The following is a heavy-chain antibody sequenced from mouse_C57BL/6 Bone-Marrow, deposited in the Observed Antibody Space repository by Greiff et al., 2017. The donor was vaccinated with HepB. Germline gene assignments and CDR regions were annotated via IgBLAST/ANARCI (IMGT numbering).Heavy chain of an antibody. D-gene: IGHD1-1*01. Sequence: EVKLVESGPGLAKPSQTLSLTCSVTGYSITSDYWNWIRKFPGNKLEYMGYISYSGSTYYNPSLKSRISITRDTSKNQYYLQLNSVTTEDTATYYCARIFYYYGSSPGYFDVWGTGTTVTVSS. J-gene: IGHJ1*03. CDR1: GYSITSDY. CDR2: ISYSGST. CDR3: ARIFYYYGSSPGYFDV. V-gene: IGHV3-8*01.